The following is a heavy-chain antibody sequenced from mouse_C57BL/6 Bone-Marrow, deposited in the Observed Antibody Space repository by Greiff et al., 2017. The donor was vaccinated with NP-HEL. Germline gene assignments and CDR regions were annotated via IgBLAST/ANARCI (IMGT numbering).Heavy chain of an antibody. D-gene: IGHD3-2*02. CDR3: ARQLRLRYFDV. CDR2: IHPNSGST. V-gene: IGHV1-64*01. Sequence: QVQLKQPGAELVKPGASVKLSCKASGYTFTSYWMHWVKQRPGQGLEWIGMIHPNSGSTNYNEKFKSKATLTVDKSSSTAYMQLSSLTSEDSAVYYCARQLRLRYFDVWGTGTTVTVSS. J-gene: IGHJ1*03. CDR1: GYTFTSYW.